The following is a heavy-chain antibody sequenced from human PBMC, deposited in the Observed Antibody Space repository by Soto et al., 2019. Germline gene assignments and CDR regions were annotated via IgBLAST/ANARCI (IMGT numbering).Heavy chain of an antibody. Sequence: ASETLSLTCGVSGGTIRSPDWWTWVRQPPGKGLEWIGEIFQSGSTNYTPSLESRVTISVGKSKNQFSLTLTSVTAADTAVYFCARGRGRYSSGWSWFDPWGQGILVTVSS. CDR3: ARGRGRYSSGWSWFDP. CDR2: IFQSGST. V-gene: IGHV4-4*02. CDR1: GGTIRSPDW. J-gene: IGHJ5*02. D-gene: IGHD6-19*01.